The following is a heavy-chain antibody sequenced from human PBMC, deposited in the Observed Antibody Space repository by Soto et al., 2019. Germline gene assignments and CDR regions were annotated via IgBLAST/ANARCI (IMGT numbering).Heavy chain of an antibody. V-gene: IGHV3-23*01. CDR1: GFTFSDYA. CDR3: AKDPNGDYIGAFDF. J-gene: IGHJ3*01. D-gene: IGHD4-17*01. CDR2: IIASGTYS. Sequence: QLLESGGGLVQPGGSLRLSCAASGFTFSDYAMTWVRQAPGKGREWVSGIIASGTYSKYADSVNGRFTISRDNAKNTLYLQMNGLRVEDTAVYFCAKDPNGDYIGAFDFWGQGTMVTVSS.